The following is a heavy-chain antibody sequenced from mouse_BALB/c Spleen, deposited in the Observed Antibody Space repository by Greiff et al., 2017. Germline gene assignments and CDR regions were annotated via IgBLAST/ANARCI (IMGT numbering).Heavy chain of an antibody. CDR3: ARWYGPNGEFAY. V-gene: IGHV1-9*01. CDR1: GYTFSSYW. CDR2: ILPGSGST. J-gene: IGHJ3*01. Sequence: QVQLQQSGAELMKPGASVKISCKATGYTFSSYWIEWVKQRPGHGLEWIGEILPGSGSTNYNEKFKGKATFTADTSSNTAYMQLSSLTSEDSAVYYCARWYGPNGEFAYWGQGTLVTVSA. D-gene: IGHD2-10*02.